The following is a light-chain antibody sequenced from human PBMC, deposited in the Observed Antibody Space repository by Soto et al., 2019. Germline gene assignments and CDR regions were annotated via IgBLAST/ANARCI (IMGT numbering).Light chain of an antibody. CDR1: QGIGNS. CDR2: AAS. CDR3: KQYDSASWT. Sequence: DIQMTQSPSSLSASVGDRVTITCRASQGIGNSLAWYQQTPGKVPKLLIGAASTLQSGVPSRFSGSGSGTDFTLSVGSLQPDDVATYYCKQYDSASWTFGHGTMVEIK. V-gene: IGKV1-27*01. J-gene: IGKJ1*01.